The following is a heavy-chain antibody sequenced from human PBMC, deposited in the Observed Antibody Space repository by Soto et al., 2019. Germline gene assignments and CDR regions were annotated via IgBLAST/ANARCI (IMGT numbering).Heavy chain of an antibody. V-gene: IGHV3-9*01. CDR2: ISWNSGSI. Sequence: EVQLVESGGGLVQPGRSLRLSCAASGFTFDDYAMHWVRQAPGKGLEWVSGISWNSGSIGYADYVKGRFTISRDNAKNSLYLQMNSLRAEDTALYYCAKDIRSDYDNLIADYWGQGTLVTVSS. CDR1: GFTFDDYA. J-gene: IGHJ4*02. D-gene: IGHD3-9*01. CDR3: AKDIRSDYDNLIADY.